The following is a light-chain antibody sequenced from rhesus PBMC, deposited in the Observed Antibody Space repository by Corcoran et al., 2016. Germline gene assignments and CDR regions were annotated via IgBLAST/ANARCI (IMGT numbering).Light chain of an antibody. J-gene: IGKJ2*01. CDR3: YQHSSGYS. V-gene: IGKV3-10*01. Sequence: QVILTQSPATLSLSPGERATLSCRASQRVRIYLAWYQPKPGEAPRLLIYDASSRGTGIPDRYSGSGSGTDFSLTMSSLEPECVRFYPCYQHSSGYSFGQGTKVEMK. CDR1: QRVRIY. CDR2: DAS.